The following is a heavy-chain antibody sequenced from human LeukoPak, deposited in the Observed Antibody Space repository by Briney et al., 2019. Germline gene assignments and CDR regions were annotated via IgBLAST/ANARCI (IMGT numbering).Heavy chain of an antibody. CDR2: MTGPADTT. CDR3: AKGAEIDH. CDR1: GFNFNNFA. Sequence: RGSLRLSCAASGFNFNNFAMSWVRQAPGKGLEWLSAMTGPADTTYYAESVKGRFTISRDYSKSMVLLQMNSLRVEDTAIYYCAKGAEIDHWGQGTLVTVSS. J-gene: IGHJ4*02. V-gene: IGHV3-23*01.